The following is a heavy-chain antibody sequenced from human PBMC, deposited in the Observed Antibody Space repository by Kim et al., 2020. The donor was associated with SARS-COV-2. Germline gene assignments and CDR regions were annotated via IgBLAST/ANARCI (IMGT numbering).Heavy chain of an antibody. V-gene: IGHV4-61*02. CDR2: IYTSGST. J-gene: IGHJ3*02. D-gene: IGHD2-2*02. Sequence: SETLSLTCTVSGGSISSGSYYWSWIRQPAGKGLEWIGRIYTSGSTNYNPSLKSRVTISVDTSKNQFSLKLSSVTAADTAVYYCARAGCSSTSCYTKDAFDIWGQGTMVTVSS. CDR1: GGSISSGSYY. CDR3: ARAGCSSTSCYTKDAFDI.